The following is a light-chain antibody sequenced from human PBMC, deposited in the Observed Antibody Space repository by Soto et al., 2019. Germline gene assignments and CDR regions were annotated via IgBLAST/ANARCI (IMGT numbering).Light chain of an antibody. J-gene: IGKJ1*01. V-gene: IGKV3-20*01. CDR3: QQYGSSPWT. CDR2: GAS. CDR1: QSVSSSY. Sequence: EIVLTQSPGTLSLSPGERATLSCRASQSVSSSYLAWYQQKPGQAPRLLIYGASSRATGIPDRFSGSGSGTDFTLTISRLETEDFAVYYWQQYGSSPWTFGQGNKVEIK.